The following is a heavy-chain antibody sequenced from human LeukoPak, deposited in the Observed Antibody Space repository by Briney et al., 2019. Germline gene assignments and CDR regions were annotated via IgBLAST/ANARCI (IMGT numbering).Heavy chain of an antibody. CDR3: ARVGTRQADDAFDI. CDR2: ISSSGSTI. Sequence: PGGSLRLSCAASGFTFSSYEMNWVRQAPGKGLEWVSYISSSGSTIYYADSVKGRSTISRDNAKNSLYLQMNSLRAEDTAVYYCARVGTRQADDAFDIWGQGTMVTVSS. D-gene: IGHD1-1*01. CDR1: GFTFSSYE. V-gene: IGHV3-48*03. J-gene: IGHJ3*02.